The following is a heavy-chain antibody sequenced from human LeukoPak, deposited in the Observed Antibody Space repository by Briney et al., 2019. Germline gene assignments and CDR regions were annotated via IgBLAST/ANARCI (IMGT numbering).Heavy chain of an antibody. D-gene: IGHD2-2*01. CDR1: GYTFTDYY. V-gene: IGHV1-2*02. Sequence: ASVKVSFKASGYTFTDYYMHWVRQAPGQGLEWMGWINPNSGGTNYAEKFQGRVTMTRDTSISTAYMELSRLRSDDTAVYYCARGVVVPGAGSSIDYWGQGTLVTVSS. CDR2: INPNSGGT. CDR3: ARGVVVPGAGSSIDY. J-gene: IGHJ4*02.